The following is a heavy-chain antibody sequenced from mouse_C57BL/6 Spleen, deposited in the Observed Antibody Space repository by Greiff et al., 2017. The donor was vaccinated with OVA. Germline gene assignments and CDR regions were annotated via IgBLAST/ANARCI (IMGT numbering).Heavy chain of an antibody. V-gene: IGHV1-9*01. CDR2: ILPGSGST. J-gene: IGHJ1*03. CDR3: ARRSYYSNHWYFDV. D-gene: IGHD2-5*01. CDR1: GYTFTGYW. Sequence: VQLVESGAELMKPGASVKLSCKATGYTFTGYWIEWVKQRPGHGLEWIGEILPGSGSTNYNEKFKGTATVTADTSSNTAYMQLSSLTTEDTAIYYCARRSYYSNHWYFDVWGKGTTVTVSS.